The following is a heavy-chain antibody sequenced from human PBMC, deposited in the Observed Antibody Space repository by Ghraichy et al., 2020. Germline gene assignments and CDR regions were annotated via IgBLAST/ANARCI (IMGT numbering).Heavy chain of an antibody. D-gene: IGHD6-13*01. CDR3: ARDHGEGSSNFDY. J-gene: IGHJ4*02. V-gene: IGHV4-38-2*02. CDR2: IYHSGST. Sequence: SETLSLTCTVSGYSISRDYYWGWIRQPPGKGLEWIGSIYHSGSTYYSPSLKSRVIISVDMAKNQFSLKLSSVTAADTAVYYCARDHGEGSSNFDYWGQGTRVTVPS. CDR1: GYSISRDYY.